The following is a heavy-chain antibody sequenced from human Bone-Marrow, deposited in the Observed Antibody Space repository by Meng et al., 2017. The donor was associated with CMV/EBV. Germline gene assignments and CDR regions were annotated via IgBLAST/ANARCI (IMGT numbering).Heavy chain of an antibody. J-gene: IGHJ6*02. CDR1: GFTFSGYW. D-gene: IGHD3-10*01. Sequence: GESLNISCAAPGFTFSGYWMHWVRHAPGKGLVWVSRINSDGSSTSYADSVKGRFTISRDNAKNTLYLQMNSLGAEDTAVYYSARAGGYYYYGMDVWGQGTTVTVSS. CDR2: INSDGSST. V-gene: IGHV3-74*01. CDR3: ARAGGYYYYGMDV.